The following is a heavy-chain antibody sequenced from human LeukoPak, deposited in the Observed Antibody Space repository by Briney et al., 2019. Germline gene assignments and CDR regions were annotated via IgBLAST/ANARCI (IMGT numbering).Heavy chain of an antibody. J-gene: IGHJ3*02. Sequence: GGSLRLSCAASGFAFSTYAMYWVRQAPGKGLEWVTVIWYDGSNKYYADSVKGRFTISRDNSKNTLYLQMNSLRAEDTAVYYCARGAYCSDDSCPGAFDIWGQGTMVTISS. CDR1: GFAFSTYA. V-gene: IGHV3-33*01. CDR2: IWYDGSNK. CDR3: ARGAYCSDDSCPGAFDI. D-gene: IGHD2-15*01.